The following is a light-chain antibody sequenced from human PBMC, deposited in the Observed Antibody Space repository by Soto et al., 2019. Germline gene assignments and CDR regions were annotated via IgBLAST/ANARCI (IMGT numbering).Light chain of an antibody. CDR1: QRVSSSY. V-gene: IGKV3-20*01. CDR2: GAS. CDR3: QQFGSSAWT. J-gene: IGKJ1*01. Sequence: EIVLTQSPGTLSLSPGERATLSCRASQRVSSSYLAWYQQKPGQAPRLLIQGASSRATGIPDRFSGSGSGTDFTLTINRLEPEDFAVYYCQQFGSSAWTLGQGTKVDIK.